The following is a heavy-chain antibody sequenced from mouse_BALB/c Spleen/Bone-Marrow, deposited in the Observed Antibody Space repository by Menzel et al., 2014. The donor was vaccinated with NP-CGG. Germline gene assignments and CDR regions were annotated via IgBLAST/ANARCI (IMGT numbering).Heavy chain of an antibody. V-gene: IGHV1S127*01. D-gene: IGHD2-1*01. Sequence: VQLQQSGPQLVRPGASVKISCKASGYSFTSYWMHWVKQRPGQGLEWIGMIDPSDSETRLNQKFKDKATLTVDKSSSXAYMQLSSPTSEDSAVYYCASPSDGNPFAYWGQGTLVTVSA. CDR2: IDPSDSET. CDR1: GYSFTSYW. J-gene: IGHJ3*01. CDR3: ASPSDGNPFAY.